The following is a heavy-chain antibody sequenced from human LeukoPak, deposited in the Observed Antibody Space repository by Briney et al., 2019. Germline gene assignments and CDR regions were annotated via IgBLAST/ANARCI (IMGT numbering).Heavy chain of an antibody. D-gene: IGHD3-3*01. J-gene: IGHJ6*02. V-gene: IGHV1-69*13. CDR1: GGTFSSYA. CDR3: AREGPHKYYDFWSGYKFPEMDV. Sequence: ASVKVSCKASGGTFSSYAISWVRQAPGQGLEWMGGIIPIFGTANYAQKFQGRVTITADESTSTAYMELSSLRSEDTAVYYCAREGPHKYYDFWSGYKFPEMDVWGQGTTVTVSS. CDR2: IIPIFGTA.